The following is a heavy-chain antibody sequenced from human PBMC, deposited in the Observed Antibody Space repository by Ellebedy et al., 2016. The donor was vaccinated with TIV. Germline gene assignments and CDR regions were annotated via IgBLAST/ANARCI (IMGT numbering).Heavy chain of an antibody. J-gene: IGHJ4*02. D-gene: IGHD6-19*01. CDR3: AREGHSSGHAGDFDV. Sequence: GGSLRLFXTGSGLTLSTRVMHWVRQAPGKGLEWVAVIAPGENIQNYVDSVKGRFTISRDNPTNTVYLQMDSLRPEDAAVYYCAREGHSSGHAGDFDVWGQGTLVTVSS. CDR2: IAPGENIQ. CDR1: GLTLSTRV. V-gene: IGHV3-30*03.